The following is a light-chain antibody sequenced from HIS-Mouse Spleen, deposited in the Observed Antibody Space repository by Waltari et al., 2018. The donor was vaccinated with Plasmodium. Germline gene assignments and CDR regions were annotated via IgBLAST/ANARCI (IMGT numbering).Light chain of an antibody. Sequence: EIVITQSPATLSVSPGERATLSCRASQRVSSNLAWYQQKPGQAPRLLIYGASTRATGIPARFSGSGSGTEFTLTISSLQSEDFAVYYCQQYNNWPFTFGPGTKVDIK. J-gene: IGKJ3*01. CDR1: QRVSSN. CDR2: GAS. CDR3: QQYNNWPFT. V-gene: IGKV3-15*01.